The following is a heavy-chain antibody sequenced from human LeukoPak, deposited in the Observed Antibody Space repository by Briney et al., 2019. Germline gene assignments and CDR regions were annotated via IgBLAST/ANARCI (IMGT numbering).Heavy chain of an antibody. V-gene: IGHV3-53*01. J-gene: IGHJ6*03. Sequence: GGSLRLSCAASGFTVSSNYMSWVRQAPGKGLEWVSVIYSGGSTYYADSVKGRFTISRDNSKNTLYLQMNSLRAEDTAVYYCARNSGYDYYYYYCMDVWGKGTTVTVSS. CDR2: IYSGGST. CDR3: ARNSGYDYYYYYCMDV. CDR1: GFTVSSNY. D-gene: IGHD5-12*01.